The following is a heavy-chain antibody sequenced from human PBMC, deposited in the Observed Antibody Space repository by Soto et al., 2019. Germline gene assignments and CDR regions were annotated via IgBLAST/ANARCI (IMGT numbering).Heavy chain of an antibody. CDR2: ISSSSSYI. J-gene: IGHJ1*01. V-gene: IGHV3-21*01. D-gene: IGHD6-13*01. CDR1: GFTFSSYS. Sequence: EVQLVESGGGLVKPGGSLRLSCAASGFTFSSYSMNWVRQAPGKGLEWVSSISSSSSYIYYADSVKGRFTISRDNAKNSVFLQMKSLRAEDTAVYYCARGSSPYSSSWYATEYFQHWGQGTLVTVSS. CDR3: ARGSSPYSSSWYATEYFQH.